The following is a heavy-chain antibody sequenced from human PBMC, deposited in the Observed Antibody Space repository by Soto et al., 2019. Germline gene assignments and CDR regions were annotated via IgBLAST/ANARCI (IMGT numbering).Heavy chain of an antibody. J-gene: IGHJ4*02. CDR1: AFTLSTSGVG. V-gene: IGHV2-5*02. D-gene: IGHD4-17*01. Sequence: SGPTLVNPTQTLTLTCTFSAFTLSTSGVGVGWIRQPPGKALEWLALIYWDDDRRYSPSLKSRLTITKDTSKNQVVLTMTNMDPVDTATYYCAHRQRTVYFDYWGQGTLVTVSS. CDR3: AHRQRTVYFDY. CDR2: IYWDDDR.